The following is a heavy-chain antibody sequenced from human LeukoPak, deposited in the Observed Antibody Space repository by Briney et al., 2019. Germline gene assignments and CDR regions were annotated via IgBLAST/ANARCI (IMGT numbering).Heavy chain of an antibody. Sequence: GGSLRLSCAASGFTFSDYYMSWIRQAPGKGLEWVSYISSSGSTIYYADSVKGRFTISRDDAKNSLYLQMNSLRAEDTAVYYCASEGIYVGATEDYWGQGALVTVSS. CDR2: ISSSGSTI. D-gene: IGHD1-26*01. CDR1: GFTFSDYY. V-gene: IGHV3-11*01. J-gene: IGHJ4*02. CDR3: ASEGIYVGATEDY.